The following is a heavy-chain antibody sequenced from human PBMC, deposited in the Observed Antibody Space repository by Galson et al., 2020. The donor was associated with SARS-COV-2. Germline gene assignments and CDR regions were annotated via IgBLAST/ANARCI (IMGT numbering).Heavy chain of an antibody. CDR1: GFSLTTEGEG. V-gene: IGHV2-5*01. CDR2: IFWNDDQ. CDR3: AHPGRYMGRESFDV. Sequence: SGPTLVKPTQTLTLTCTFSGFSLTTEGEGLGWIRQPPGKALEWLAVIFWNDDQRYSPSLKSRLTITRDTPKNQVVLTMTDLDAVDTGTYYGAHPGRYMGRESFDVWGQGTMVIVSS. D-gene: IGHD3-9*01. J-gene: IGHJ3*01.